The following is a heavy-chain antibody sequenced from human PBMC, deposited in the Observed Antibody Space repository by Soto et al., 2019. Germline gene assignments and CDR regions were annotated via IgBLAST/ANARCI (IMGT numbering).Heavy chain of an antibody. V-gene: IGHV3-30-3*01. CDR3: ARDRRDHSSSWWGYFDY. CDR2: ISYDGSNK. CDR1: GFTFSSYA. Sequence: QVQLVESGGGVVQPGRSLRLSCAASGFTFSSYAMHWVRQAPGKGLEWVAVISYDGSNKYYADSVKGRFTISRDNSKNTLYLQMNSLGAEDTAVYYCARDRRDHSSSWWGYFDYWGQGTLVTVSS. D-gene: IGHD6-13*01. J-gene: IGHJ4*02.